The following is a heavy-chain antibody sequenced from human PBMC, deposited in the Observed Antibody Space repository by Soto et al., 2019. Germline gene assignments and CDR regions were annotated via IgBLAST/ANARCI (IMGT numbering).Heavy chain of an antibody. V-gene: IGHV4-59*11. CDR3: ARMDTAMAYFDY. Sequence: SETLSLTCTVSGGSISSHYWSWIRQPPGKGLEWIGYIYYSGSTNYNPSLKSRVTISVDTSKNQFSLKLSSVTAADTAVYCCARMDTAMAYFDYWGQGTLVTVSS. D-gene: IGHD5-18*01. CDR1: GGSISSHY. J-gene: IGHJ4*02. CDR2: IYYSGST.